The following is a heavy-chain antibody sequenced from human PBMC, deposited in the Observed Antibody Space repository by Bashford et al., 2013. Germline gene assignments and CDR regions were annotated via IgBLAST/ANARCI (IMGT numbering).Heavy chain of an antibody. CDR3: ATGDTAMVEGY. Sequence: SETLSLTCNVSGGSISSSSYYWGWIRQPPGKGLEWIGSIYYSGSTYYNPSLKSRVTISVDTSKNQFSLKLSSVTAADTAVYYCATGDTAMVEGYWGQGTLVTVSS. J-gene: IGHJ4*02. D-gene: IGHD5-18*01. CDR2: IYYSGST. V-gene: IGHV4-39*07. CDR1: GGSISSSSYY.